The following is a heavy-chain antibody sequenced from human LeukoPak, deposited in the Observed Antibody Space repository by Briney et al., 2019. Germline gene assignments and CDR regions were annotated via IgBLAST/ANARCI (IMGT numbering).Heavy chain of an antibody. CDR2: IRSKAYGGTT. Sequence: PGGSLRLSCTASGFTFGDYAMSWFRQAPGKGLEWVGFIRSKAYGGTTEYAASVKGRFTISRDDSKSIAYLQMNSLKTEDTAVYYCTRKYDIHAFDIWGQGTMVTVSS. J-gene: IGHJ3*02. CDR3: TRKYDIHAFDI. D-gene: IGHD3-9*01. V-gene: IGHV3-49*03. CDR1: GFTFGDYA.